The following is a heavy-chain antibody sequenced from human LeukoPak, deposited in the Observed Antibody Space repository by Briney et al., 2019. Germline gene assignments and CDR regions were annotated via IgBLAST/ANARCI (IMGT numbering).Heavy chain of an antibody. CDR2: INHSGST. J-gene: IGHJ4*02. V-gene: IGHV4-34*01. CDR1: GGSFSGYY. Sequence: PSETLSLTCAVYGGSFSGYYWSWIRQPPGKGLEWIGEINHSGSTNYNPSLKSRVTISVDTSKNQFSLKLSSVTAADTAVYYCARARIQLWGAIDYWGQGTLVTVSS. D-gene: IGHD5-18*01. CDR3: ARARIQLWGAIDY.